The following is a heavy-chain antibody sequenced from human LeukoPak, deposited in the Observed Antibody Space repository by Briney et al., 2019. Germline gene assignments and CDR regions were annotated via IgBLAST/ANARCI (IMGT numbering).Heavy chain of an antibody. CDR1: GFTFSSYG. CDR2: IRYDGSNK. CDR3: AKEFAYSSGWTEYYFDY. Sequence: GGSLRLSCAASGFTFSSYGMHWVRQAPGKGLEWVAFIRYDGSNKYYADSVKGRFTISRDNSKNTLYLQVNSLRAEDTAVYYCAKEFAYSSGWTEYYFDYGGQGTLVTVSS. V-gene: IGHV3-30*02. J-gene: IGHJ4*02. D-gene: IGHD6-19*01.